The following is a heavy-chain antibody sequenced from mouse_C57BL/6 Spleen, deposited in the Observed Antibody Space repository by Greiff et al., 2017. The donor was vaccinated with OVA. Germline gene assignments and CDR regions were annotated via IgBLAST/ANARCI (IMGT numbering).Heavy chain of an antibody. J-gene: IGHJ1*03. D-gene: IGHD1-1*01. Sequence: QVQLQQSGPELVKPGASVKISCKASGYAFSSSWMNWVKQRPGKGLEWIGRIYPGDGDTNYNGKFKGKATLTADKSSSTAYMQLSSLTSEDSAVYFCARSGGYGSSYGYFDVWGTGTTVTVSS. CDR3: ARSGGYGSSYGYFDV. CDR1: GYAFSSSW. CDR2: IYPGDGDT. V-gene: IGHV1-82*01.